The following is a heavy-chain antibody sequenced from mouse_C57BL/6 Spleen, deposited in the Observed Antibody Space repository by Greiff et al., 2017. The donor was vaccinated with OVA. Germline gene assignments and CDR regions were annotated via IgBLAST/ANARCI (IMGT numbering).Heavy chain of an antibody. J-gene: IGHJ1*03. Sequence: QVQLQQPGAEFVKPGASVKLSCKASGSTFTSYWMQWVKQRPGRGLGWIGEIDPSDSYSNSNQKLKGRATVTVDTSSCTAYMQRSSRTPEDSAVYYCARETTVVAADVWGTGTTVTVSS. CDR1: GSTFTSYW. CDR3: ARETTVVAADV. V-gene: IGHV1-50*01. CDR2: IDPSDSYS. D-gene: IGHD1-1*01.